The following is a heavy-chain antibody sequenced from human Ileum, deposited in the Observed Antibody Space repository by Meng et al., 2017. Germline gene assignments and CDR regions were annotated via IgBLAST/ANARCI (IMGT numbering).Heavy chain of an antibody. D-gene: IGHD7-27*01. CDR2: GST. J-gene: IGHJ4*02. V-gene: IGHV4-61*01. CDR3: ARDHWGSLDY. CDR1: LASVRSNTDG. Sequence: VPVQESGAGVVRPSETLSLTCTVPLASVRSNTDGSGWSRQPSGEGLEWIEHGSTNHNTYLTSRVTISVDTSKNQFFLTLNSVTAADTAIYYRARDHWGSLDYWGQGILVTVSS.